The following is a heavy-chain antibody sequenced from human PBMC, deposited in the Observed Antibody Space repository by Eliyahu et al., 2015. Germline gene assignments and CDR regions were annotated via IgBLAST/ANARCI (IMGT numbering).Heavy chain of an antibody. Sequence: QVQLQESGPGVVKPSETLSLECSVSGDSLRGHYAFWIRQFPGKDLEYIWFIYFHGSTMYNPSLKSRVSMSIDASKTRVSLKLASVTAADTAVYFCARAVGARRGGFQPWGQGTLVTVSS. V-gene: IGHV4-59*11. CDR3: ARAVGARRGGFQP. CDR1: GDSLRGHY. J-gene: IGHJ1*01. D-gene: IGHD3-16*01. CDR2: IYFHGST.